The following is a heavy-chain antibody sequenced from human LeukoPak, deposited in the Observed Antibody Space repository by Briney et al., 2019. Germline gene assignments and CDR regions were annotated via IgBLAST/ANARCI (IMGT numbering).Heavy chain of an antibody. CDR3: ARAHDSSGYYYPGYYYYGMDV. CDR1: GYTFTSYG. V-gene: IGHV1-18*01. CDR2: ISAYNGNT. Sequence: ASVKVSCKASGYTFTSYGTSWVRQAPGQGLEWMGWISAYNGNTNYAQKLQGRVTMTTDTSTSTAYMELRSLRSDDTAVYYCARAHDSSGYYYPGYYYYGMDVWGQGTTVTVSS. J-gene: IGHJ6*02. D-gene: IGHD3-22*01.